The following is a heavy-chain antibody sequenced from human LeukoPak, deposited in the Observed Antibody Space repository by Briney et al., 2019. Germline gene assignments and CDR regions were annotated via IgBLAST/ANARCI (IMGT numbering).Heavy chain of an antibody. CDR3: AGSSTSFDAFDI. Sequence: SETLSLTCTVSGGSISSGDYYWSWIRQPPGKGLEWIGYIYYSGNTYYNPSLKSRVTISVDTSKNQFSLKLSSVTAADTAVYYCAGSSTSFDAFDIWGQGTMVTASS. D-gene: IGHD2-2*01. CDR2: IYYSGNT. V-gene: IGHV4-30-4*01. J-gene: IGHJ3*02. CDR1: GGSISSGDYY.